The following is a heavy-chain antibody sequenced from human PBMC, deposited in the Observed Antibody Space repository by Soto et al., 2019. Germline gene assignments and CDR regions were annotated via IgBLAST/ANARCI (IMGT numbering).Heavy chain of an antibody. Sequence: SETLSLTCTVSDGSVSSSSYSWSWIRQPPGKGLEWIGHIHHSGSTKYNPSPESRVTISADTSKNQLSLRLKSVTAADTAVHYCARDHDILDSPPRSPHFYYAMDVWGQGTKVTVSS. J-gene: IGHJ6*02. CDR2: IHHSGST. CDR3: ARDHDILDSPPRSPHFYYAMDV. D-gene: IGHD3-9*01. CDR1: DGSVSSSSYS. V-gene: IGHV4-61*01.